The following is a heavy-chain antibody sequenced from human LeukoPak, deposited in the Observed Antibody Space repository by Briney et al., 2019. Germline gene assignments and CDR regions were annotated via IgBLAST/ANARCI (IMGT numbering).Heavy chain of an antibody. J-gene: IGHJ6*04. Sequence: GGSLRLSCAASGFTFSSYWMHWVRQAPGKGLVWVSRINSDGSSTTYADSVKGRFTISRDNAKNSLYLQMNSLRAEDTAVYYCVGTVTTVVDNWGKGTTVTVSS. V-gene: IGHV3-74*01. D-gene: IGHD4-11*01. CDR2: INSDGSST. CDR3: VGTVTTVVDN. CDR1: GFTFSSYW.